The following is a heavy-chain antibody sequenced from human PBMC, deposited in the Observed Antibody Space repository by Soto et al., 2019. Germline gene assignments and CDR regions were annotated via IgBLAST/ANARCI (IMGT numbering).Heavy chain of an antibody. CDR1: GFTVSSNY. CDR2: IYSGGST. J-gene: IGHJ6*02. Sequence: EVQLVESGGGLIQPGGSLRLSCAASGFTVSSNYMSWVRQAPGKGLEWVSVIYSGGSTYYADSVKGRFTISRDNSRNTLYLQMNSLRAEDTAVYYCARDLRTLYGMDVWGQGTTVTVSS. V-gene: IGHV3-53*01. CDR3: ARDLRTLYGMDV.